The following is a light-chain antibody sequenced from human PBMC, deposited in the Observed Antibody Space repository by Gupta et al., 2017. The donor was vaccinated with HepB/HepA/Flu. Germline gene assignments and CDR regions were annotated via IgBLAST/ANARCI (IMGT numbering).Light chain of an antibody. CDR1: QSINTW. Sequence: DIQMTPSPSTLSASVGDRVTITCRASQSINTWLAWYQQKPGKAPKLLNYMASSVESGVPSRFSGSGSETEFTLTVSGLQHDDFATYYCQQDSSSPRTFGQGTKVEIK. J-gene: IGKJ1*01. V-gene: IGKV1-5*03. CDR3: QQDSSSPRT. CDR2: MAS.